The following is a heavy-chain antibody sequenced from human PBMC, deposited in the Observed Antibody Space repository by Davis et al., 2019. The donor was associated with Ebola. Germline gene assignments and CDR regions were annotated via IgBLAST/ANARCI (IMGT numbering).Heavy chain of an antibody. J-gene: IGHJ4*02. CDR1: GYSFNIYW. D-gene: IGHD6-19*01. V-gene: IGHV5-51*01. CDR3: ARGGRHSSVDFDF. Sequence: GESLKISCKTSGYSFNIYWIAWVRQMPGKGLEWMGIIYPGDSHTRYSPSFEGHVTISVDKSITTAYLQWNSLEASDTAMYYCARGGRHSSVDFDFWGQGTLVTVSS. CDR2: IYPGDSHT.